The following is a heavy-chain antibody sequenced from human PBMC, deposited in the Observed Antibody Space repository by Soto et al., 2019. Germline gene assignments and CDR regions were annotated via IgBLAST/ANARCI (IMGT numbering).Heavy chain of an antibody. Sequence: QMQLVQSGPEVKKPGTSVKVSCKASGFTFTSSAVQWVRQARGQRLEWIGWIVVGSGNTNYAQKFQERVTITRDMSTSTAYMELSSLRSEDTAVYYCAADNSRDGYKEVGYYYGMDVWGQGTTVTVSS. V-gene: IGHV1-58*01. CDR3: AADNSRDGYKEVGYYYGMDV. CDR1: GFTFTSSA. D-gene: IGHD5-12*01. J-gene: IGHJ6*02. CDR2: IVVGSGNT.